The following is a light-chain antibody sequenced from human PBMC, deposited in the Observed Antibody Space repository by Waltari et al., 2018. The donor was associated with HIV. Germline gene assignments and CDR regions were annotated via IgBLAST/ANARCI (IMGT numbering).Light chain of an antibody. V-gene: IGLV2-14*01. Sequence: QSALTQPASVSGSPGQSITISCTGTSSYVGGYNSVPCYQQHPGKAPQLMIYDVSNRPSGVSNRFSGSKSGNTASLTISGLQAEDEADYYCSSYTSSSTLPFGTGTKVTVL. J-gene: IGLJ1*01. CDR2: DVS. CDR3: SSYTSSSTLP. CDR1: SSYVGGYNS.